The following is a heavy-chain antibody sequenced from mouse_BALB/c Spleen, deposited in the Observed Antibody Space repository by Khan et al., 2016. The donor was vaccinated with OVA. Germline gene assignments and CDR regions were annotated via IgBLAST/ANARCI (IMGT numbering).Heavy chain of an antibody. V-gene: IGHV1-4*01. CDR2: INPSSGYT. CDR3: VREGTWAWFAY. CDR1: GYTFTSYT. Sequence: QVQLKESGAELARPGASVKMSCKASGYTFTSYTMHWVKQRPGQGLEWIGYINPSSGYTNYNQKFKDKATLTADKSSSTAYMQLSSLTSEDSAVYYCVREGTWAWFAYWGQGNLVTVSA. J-gene: IGHJ3*01.